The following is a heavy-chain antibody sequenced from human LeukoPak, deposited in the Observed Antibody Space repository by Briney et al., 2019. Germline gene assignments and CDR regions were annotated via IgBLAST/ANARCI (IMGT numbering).Heavy chain of an antibody. V-gene: IGHV3-23*01. CDR3: AKEGRSSHFYYGMDV. CDR1: GFTFSSYA. Sequence: GGSLRLSCAASGFTFSSYAMSWVRQAPGKGLEWVSAISGSGSSTYYADSVKGRFTISRDNSKNTLYLQMNSLRAEDTAVYYCAKEGRSSHFYYGMDVWGQGTTVTVSS. D-gene: IGHD3-16*02. J-gene: IGHJ6*02. CDR2: ISGSGSST.